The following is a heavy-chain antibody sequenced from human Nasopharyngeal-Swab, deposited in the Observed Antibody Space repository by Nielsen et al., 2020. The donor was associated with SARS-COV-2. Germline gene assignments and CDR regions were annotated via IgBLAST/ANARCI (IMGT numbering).Heavy chain of an antibody. Sequence: ASVKVSCKASGYTFTSYAMHWVRQAPGQRLEWMGWINAGNGNTKYSQKFQGRVTITRDTSASTAYMELSSLRSEDTAVYYCARVSSWYAGMDVWGLGTTVTVSS. CDR1: GYTFTSYA. V-gene: IGHV1-3*01. CDR3: ARVSSWYAGMDV. J-gene: IGHJ6*02. D-gene: IGHD6-13*01. CDR2: INAGNGNT.